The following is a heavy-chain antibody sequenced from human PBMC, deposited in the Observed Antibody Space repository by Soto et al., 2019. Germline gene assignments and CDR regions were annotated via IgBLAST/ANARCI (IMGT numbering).Heavy chain of an antibody. CDR1: GFTVSSNY. D-gene: IGHD5-18*01. Sequence: EVQLVESGGGLVQPGGSLRLSCAASGFTVSSNYMSWVRQAPGKGLEWVSVIYSGGSAYYADSVKGRFTISRDNSKNTLYLQMNSLRAEDTALYYCARHGYSYGGDYFDYWGQGTLVTVSS. CDR2: IYSGGSA. V-gene: IGHV3-66*04. CDR3: ARHGYSYGGDYFDY. J-gene: IGHJ4*02.